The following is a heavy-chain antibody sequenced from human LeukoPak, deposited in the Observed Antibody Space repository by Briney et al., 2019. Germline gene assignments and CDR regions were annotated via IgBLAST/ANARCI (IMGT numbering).Heavy chain of an antibody. V-gene: IGHV1-46*01. CDR1: GYTFTSYY. J-gene: IGHJ4*02. CDR2: INPSGDTT. CDR3: ARIPEMTTMKGLGY. D-gene: IGHD5-24*01. Sequence: GASVKVSCKASGYTFTSYYMHWVRQAPGQGLEWVGIINPSGDTTNYAQKFQGRVTMTRDSSTSTVYMELSSLRSDDTAVYYCARIPEMTTMKGLGYWGQGTLVTVSS.